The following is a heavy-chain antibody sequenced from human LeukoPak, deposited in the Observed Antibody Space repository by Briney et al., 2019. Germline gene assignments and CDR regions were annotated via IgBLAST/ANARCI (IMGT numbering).Heavy chain of an antibody. V-gene: IGHV3-23*01. J-gene: IGHJ5*02. CDR3: AKSDWFDP. CDR1: GFTFSTNA. CDR2: ISGSGAST. Sequence: GGSLRLSCLTSGFTFSTNAMSWVRQAPGKGLEWISGISGSGASTYYADSVTGRFTISRDNSRNTLYLQMNSLRAEDTALYYCAKSDWFDPWGQGTLVTVSS.